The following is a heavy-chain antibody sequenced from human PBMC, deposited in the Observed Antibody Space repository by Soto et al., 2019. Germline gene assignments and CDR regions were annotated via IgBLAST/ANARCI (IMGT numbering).Heavy chain of an antibody. Sequence: GGSLRLSCAASAISFNTYGVTWVRQAPGKGLEWVSTVTVTGGSTYYADSVKGRFTISRDRSNYTVSLLLNSLRVEDTAIYYCARQRSHEGWFDPWGQGTLVTVSS. J-gene: IGHJ5*02. V-gene: IGHV3-23*01. CDR2: VTVTGGST. D-gene: IGHD3-10*01. CDR3: ARQRSHEGWFDP. CDR1: AISFNTYG.